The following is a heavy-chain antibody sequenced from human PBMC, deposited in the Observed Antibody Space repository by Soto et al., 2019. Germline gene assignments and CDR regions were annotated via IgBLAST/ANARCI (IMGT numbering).Heavy chain of an antibody. J-gene: IGHJ6*02. V-gene: IGHV1-69*11. CDR1: GGTFSSSG. Sequence: QVHLVQSGTEVKKPGSSVKVSCKASGGTFSSSGFSWVRQAPGQGLEWMGMIVTSLDTTNYAQKVQARVTITADEDTNTAYMELRSLRSEDTAVYYCARWPQPRYTADPYAVDVWGQGTRVIVSS. D-gene: IGHD3-16*02. CDR2: IVTSLDTT. CDR3: ARWPQPRYTADPYAVDV.